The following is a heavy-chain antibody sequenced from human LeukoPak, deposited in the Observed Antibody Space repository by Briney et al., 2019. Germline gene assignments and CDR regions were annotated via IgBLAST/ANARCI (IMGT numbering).Heavy chain of an antibody. CDR2: INHSGST. V-gene: IGHV4-34*01. CDR1: GGSFSGYY. D-gene: IGHD5-12*01. J-gene: IGHJ6*02. CDR3: ARDAGNSGYGMDV. Sequence: SETLSLTCAVYGGSFSGYYWSWIRQPPGKGLEWIGEINHSGSTNYNPSLKSRVTISVDTSKNQFSLKLSSVTAADTAVYYCARDAGNSGYGMDVWGQGTTVTVSS.